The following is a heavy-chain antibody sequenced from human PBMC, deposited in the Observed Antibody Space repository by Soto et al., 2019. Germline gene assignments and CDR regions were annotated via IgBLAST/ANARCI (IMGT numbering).Heavy chain of an antibody. D-gene: IGHD3-9*01. CDR2: IYYSGST. Sequence: SETLSLTCTVSGGSISSYYWSWIRQPPGKGLEWIGYIYYSGSTNYNPSLKSRVTISVDTSKNQFSLKLSSVTAADTAVYYCAIDQDILTGYYYYGMAVWGQGTTVTVSS. V-gene: IGHV4-59*01. CDR3: AIDQDILTGYYYYGMAV. CDR1: GGSISSYY. J-gene: IGHJ6*02.